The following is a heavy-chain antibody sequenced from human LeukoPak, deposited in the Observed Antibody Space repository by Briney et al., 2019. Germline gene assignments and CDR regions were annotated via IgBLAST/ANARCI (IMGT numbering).Heavy chain of an antibody. CDR2: ISYDGSNK. D-gene: IGHD4-17*01. J-gene: IGHJ5*02. CDR3: AKDLTVNTTTDWFDP. Sequence: GRSLRLSCAASGFTFSSYGMHWVRQAPGKGLEWVAVISYDGSNKYYADSVKGRFTISRDNSKNTLYLQMNSLRAEDTAVYYCAKDLTVNTTTDWFDPWGQGTLVTVSS. V-gene: IGHV3-30*18. CDR1: GFTFSSYG.